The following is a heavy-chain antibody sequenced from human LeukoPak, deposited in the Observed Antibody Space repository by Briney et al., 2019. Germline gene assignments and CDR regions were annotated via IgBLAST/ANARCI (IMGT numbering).Heavy chain of an antibody. V-gene: IGHV4-34*01. CDR3: ARGNILTGYCFDF. CDR2: IHYSGAT. Sequence: SETLSLTCAVYGGSITGYYWSWIRQTPGTGLEWVGEIHYSGATSYNPSLKSRATISTVTSKNHFSLRLSSVTAADTAVYFCARGNILTGYCFDFWGQGALVTVSS. J-gene: IGHJ4*02. CDR1: GGSITGYY. D-gene: IGHD3-9*01.